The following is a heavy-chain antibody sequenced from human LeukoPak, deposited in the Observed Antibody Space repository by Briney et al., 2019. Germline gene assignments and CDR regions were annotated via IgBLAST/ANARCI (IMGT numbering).Heavy chain of an antibody. J-gene: IGHJ3*02. V-gene: IGHV4-59*01. CDR1: GGSFSGYY. Sequence: SETLSLTCAVYGGSFSGYYWSWIRQPPGKGLEWIGYIYYSGSTNYNPSLKSRVTISVDTSKNQFSLKLSSVTAADTAVYYCASSSRPDAFDIWGQGTMVTVSS. CDR3: ASSSRPDAFDI. CDR2: IYYSGST.